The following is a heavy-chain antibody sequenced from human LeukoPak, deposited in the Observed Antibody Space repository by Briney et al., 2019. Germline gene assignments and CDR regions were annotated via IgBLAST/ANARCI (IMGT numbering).Heavy chain of an antibody. CDR2: MYHSGST. CDR1: GGSICSGDYY. D-gene: IGHD4-11*01. CDR3: ARGDYPWGFDC. V-gene: IGHV4-30-2*01. J-gene: IGHJ4*02. Sequence: SQTLSLTCTVSGGSICSGDYYWSWIRQPPGKGLEWIAYMYHSGSTYYNPSLKSRVTISIDRSKNQLSLKLNSVTAADTAVYYCARGDYPWGFDCWGQGTLVTVSS.